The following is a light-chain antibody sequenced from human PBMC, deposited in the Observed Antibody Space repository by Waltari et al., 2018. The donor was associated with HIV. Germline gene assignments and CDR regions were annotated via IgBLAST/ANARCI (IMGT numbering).Light chain of an antibody. CDR3: GSWDSSLSAGV. J-gene: IGLJ2*01. V-gene: IGLV1-51*02. Sequence: QSVLTQPPSVSAAPGQKVTISCSGSSSNIGNNYVSWYQQLPGTAPKLLIYQNTKRPSGIPNRFSGSKSGTSVTLDITGLQTGDEADYYCGSWDSSLSAGVFGGGTKLTVL. CDR1: SSNIGNNY. CDR2: QNT.